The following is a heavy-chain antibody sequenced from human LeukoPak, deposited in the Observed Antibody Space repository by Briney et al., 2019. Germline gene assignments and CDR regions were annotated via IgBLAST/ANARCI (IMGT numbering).Heavy chain of an antibody. CDR1: GFTFTSYG. D-gene: IGHD6-19*01. CDR3: ARDEGQWLPFDY. Sequence: ASVRVSCKASGFTFTSYGINWVRQAPGQGLEWMGWINPYNGNTNYAQKLQGRVTMTTDTSTSTAYMALRTLRSDDTAMFYCARDEGQWLPFDYWGQGTLVTVSS. V-gene: IGHV1-18*01. CDR2: INPYNGNT. J-gene: IGHJ4*02.